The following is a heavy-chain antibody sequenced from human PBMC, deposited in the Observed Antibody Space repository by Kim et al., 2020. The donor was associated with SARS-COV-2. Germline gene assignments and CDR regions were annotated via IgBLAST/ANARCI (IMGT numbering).Heavy chain of an antibody. J-gene: IGHJ4*02. D-gene: IGHD6-13*01. Sequence: DTLNSRLTISRENSKNTMYLPMNNLKSEDTAVYYCARVQITEADGTFDYWGQGTLVTVSS. V-gene: IGHV3-23*01. CDR3: ARVQITEADGTFDY.